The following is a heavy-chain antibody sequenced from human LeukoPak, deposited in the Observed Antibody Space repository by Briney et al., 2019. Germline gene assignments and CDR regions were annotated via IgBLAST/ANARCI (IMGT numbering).Heavy chain of an antibody. V-gene: IGHV1-69*05. CDR1: GDTFTSYA. Sequence: GASVKVPCKASGDTFTSYAISWVRQAPGQGLEWMGGIIPIFGTANYAQKFQGRVTITTDESTSTAYMELSSLGSEDTAVYYCAREGEYSEYATNYYYHMDVWGKGTTDSVSS. D-gene: IGHD2-15*01. CDR2: IIPIFGTA. CDR3: AREGEYSEYATNYYYHMDV. J-gene: IGHJ6*03.